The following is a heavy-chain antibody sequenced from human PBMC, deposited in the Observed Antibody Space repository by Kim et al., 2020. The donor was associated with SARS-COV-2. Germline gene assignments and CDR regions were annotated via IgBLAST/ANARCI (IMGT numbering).Heavy chain of an antibody. D-gene: IGHD2-2*01. Sequence: GGSLRLSCAASGFTFSSYAMSWVRQAPGKGLEWVSGLGGNGGKTYHADPVKGRFTISRDNSKNTLFLQMNSLRAEDTALYYCAKVRPACRSTTCYSLVSAFDIWGQGTMVTVSS. CDR1: GFTFSSYA. CDR3: AKVRPACRSTTCYSLVSAFDI. CDR2: LGGNGGKT. J-gene: IGHJ3*02. V-gene: IGHV3-23*01.